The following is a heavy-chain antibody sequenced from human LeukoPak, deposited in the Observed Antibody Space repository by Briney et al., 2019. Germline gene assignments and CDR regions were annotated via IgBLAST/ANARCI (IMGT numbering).Heavy chain of an antibody. CDR1: GYSISSGYY. CDR3: ARVYYYDSSGYYRGEIDY. CDR2: IYHSGST. D-gene: IGHD3-22*01. J-gene: IGHJ4*02. Sequence: SETLSLTCTVSGYSISSGYYWGWIRQPPGKGLEWIGSIYHSGSTYYNPSLKSRVTISVDTSKNQFSLKLSSVPAADTAVYYCARVYYYDSSGYYRGEIDYWGQGTLVTVSS. V-gene: IGHV4-38-2*02.